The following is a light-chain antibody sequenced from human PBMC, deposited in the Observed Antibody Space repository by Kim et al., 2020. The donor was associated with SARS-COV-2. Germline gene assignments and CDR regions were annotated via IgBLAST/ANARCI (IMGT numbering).Light chain of an antibody. CDR1: QSVNSN. V-gene: IGKV3-15*01. J-gene: IGKJ4*01. CDR2: GAF. Sequence: VSPGERVTPSCRASQSVNSNLAWYQQRPGQAPRFLISGAFTRATGVPARFSGSGSGTEFTLTISSLQSEDFAVYYCQQYNDWPLTFGGGTKVDIK. CDR3: QQYNDWPLT.